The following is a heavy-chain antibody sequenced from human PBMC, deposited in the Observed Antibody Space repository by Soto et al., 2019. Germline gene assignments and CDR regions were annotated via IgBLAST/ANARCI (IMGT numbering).Heavy chain of an antibody. J-gene: IGHJ4*02. Sequence: SETLSLTCSVSDASVSKYYWSWIRQPPGKGLEWIGYISHTGYTSYNPSLESRLTISMDKSKNQRSLNLNSVTTADTAVYYCARGQLLFAYWGQGTPVTVSS. D-gene: IGHD3-10*02. CDR3: ARGQLLFAY. V-gene: IGHV4-59*02. CDR1: DASVSKYY. CDR2: ISHTGYT.